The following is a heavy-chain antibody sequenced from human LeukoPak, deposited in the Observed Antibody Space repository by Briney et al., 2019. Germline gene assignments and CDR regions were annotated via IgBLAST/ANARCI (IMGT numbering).Heavy chain of an antibody. D-gene: IGHD5-12*01. CDR1: GFTFSSYD. CDR3: ANCGIYDYGDY. CDR2: ISGSGGST. V-gene: IGHV3-23*01. J-gene: IGHJ4*02. Sequence: GGSLRLSCAASGFTFSSYDMSWVRQAPGKGLEWVSAISGSGGSTYYADSVKGRFTISRDNSKNTLYLQMNSLRAEDTAVYYCANCGIYDYGDYWGQGTLVTVSS.